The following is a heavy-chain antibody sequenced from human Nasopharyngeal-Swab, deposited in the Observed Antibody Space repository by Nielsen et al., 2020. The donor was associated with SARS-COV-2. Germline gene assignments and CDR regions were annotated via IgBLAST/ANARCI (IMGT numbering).Heavy chain of an antibody. V-gene: IGHV1-46*01. CDR3: ARSGRITIFGVFINYYYMDV. CDR2: INPTGGST. D-gene: IGHD3-3*01. Sequence: WVRQAPGQGLEWMGIINPTGGSTSYAQKFRGRVTMTRDTSTSTVYMELSSLRSEDTAVYYCARSGRITIFGVFINYYYMDVWGKGTTVTVSS. J-gene: IGHJ6*03.